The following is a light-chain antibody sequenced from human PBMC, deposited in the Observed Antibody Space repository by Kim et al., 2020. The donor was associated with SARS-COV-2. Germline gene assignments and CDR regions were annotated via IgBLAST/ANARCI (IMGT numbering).Light chain of an antibody. CDR1: KIGSKS. CDR2: YDT. V-gene: IGLV3-21*04. J-gene: IGLJ1*01. CDR3: QVWDSSRDHRGYV. Sequence: SYELTQPPSVSVAPGETARITCGGNKIGSKSVHWYQQKPGQAPALVIDYDTDRPSGIPERFSGSNSGNTATLTITRVEAGDEADYYCQVWDSSRDHRGYVCGTGTKVTVL.